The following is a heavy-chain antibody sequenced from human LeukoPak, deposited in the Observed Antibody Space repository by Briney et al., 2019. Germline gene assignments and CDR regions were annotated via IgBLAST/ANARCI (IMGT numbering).Heavy chain of an antibody. J-gene: IGHJ4*02. CDR2: IRYDGSNK. V-gene: IGHV3-30*02. CDR1: GFTFSNYG. D-gene: IGHD6-19*01. CDR3: AKGKDGSGWPYYFDY. Sequence: GGSLRLSCAASGFTFSNYGMHWVRQAPGKGLEWVAFIRYDGSNKYYADSVKGRFTISRDNSKNTLYLQMNSLRAEDTAVYYCAKGKDGSGWPYYFDYWGQGTLVTVSS.